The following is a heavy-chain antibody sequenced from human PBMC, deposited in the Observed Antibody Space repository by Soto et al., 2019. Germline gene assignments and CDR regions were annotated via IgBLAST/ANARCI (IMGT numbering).Heavy chain of an antibody. CDR1: GGTFSSYA. V-gene: IGHV1-69*13. J-gene: IGHJ4*02. CDR2: IIPIFGTA. Sequence: ASVKVSCKAPGGTFSSYAISWVRQAPGQGLEWMGGIIPIFGTANYAQKFQGRVTITADESTSTAYMELSSLRSEDTAVYYCARTYCSSTSRPISHSKSYFDYWGQGTLVTVSS. D-gene: IGHD2-2*01. CDR3: ARTYCSSTSRPISHSKSYFDY.